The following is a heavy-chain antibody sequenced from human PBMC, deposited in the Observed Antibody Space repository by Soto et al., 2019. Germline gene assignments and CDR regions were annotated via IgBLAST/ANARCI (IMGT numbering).Heavy chain of an antibody. CDR1: GFTFSSYW. CDR2: IKQEGSEK. J-gene: IGHJ6*02. CDR3: AREIFAYDILTGYPPSYGMDV. V-gene: IGHV3-7*05. D-gene: IGHD3-9*01. Sequence: EVQLVESGGGLVHPGGSLRLSCAASGFTFSSYWMSWVRQAPGKGQEWVANIKQEGSEKYYVDSVKGRFTISRDNATNSLYLQINSLRAEYTAVYYCAREIFAYDILTGYPPSYGMDVWGQGTTVTVSS.